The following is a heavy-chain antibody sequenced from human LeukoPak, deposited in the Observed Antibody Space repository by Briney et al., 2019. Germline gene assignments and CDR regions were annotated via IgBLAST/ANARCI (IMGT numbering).Heavy chain of an antibody. CDR2: INSDGSGT. CDR3: ARVRVTAVIGSQMDV. V-gene: IGHV3-74*01. D-gene: IGHD2-21*02. Sequence: QAGGSLRLSCAASGFTFSSYWMHWVRQAPGKGLVWVSRINSDGSGTSYADSVKGRFTISRDNAKNTLSLQMNSLRVEDTGIYYCARVRVTAVIGSQMDVWGQGTTVTVSS. CDR1: GFTFSSYW. J-gene: IGHJ6*02.